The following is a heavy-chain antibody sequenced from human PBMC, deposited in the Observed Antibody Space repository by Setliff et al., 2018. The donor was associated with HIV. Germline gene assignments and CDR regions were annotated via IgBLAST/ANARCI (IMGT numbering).Heavy chain of an antibody. D-gene: IGHD2-21*01. Sequence: SETLSLTCAVYGGAFSGYYWTWIRQSPGRGLEWIGEVNHKGVANYSPSLMRRATISADTSKNQFSLRLSSVTAADTALYFCTRAQIAAPRPFDYWARELWSPSP. CDR2: VNHKGVA. V-gene: IGHV4-34*01. CDR1: GGAFSGYY. J-gene: IGHJ4*02. CDR3: TRAQIAAPRPFDY.